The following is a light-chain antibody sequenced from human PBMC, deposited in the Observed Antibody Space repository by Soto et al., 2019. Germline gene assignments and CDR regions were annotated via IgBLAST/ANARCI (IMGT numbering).Light chain of an antibody. V-gene: IGKV3-20*01. CDR3: QQYGSSPPRT. CDR1: QSVRTK. Sequence: TVRTQSPATLSVSPRERATLSCRASQSVRTKLAWYQQKPGQAPRLLIYGASSRATGIPARFSGSGSGTDFTLTISRLEPEDFAVYYCQQYGSSPPRTFGQGTMVDI. CDR2: GAS. J-gene: IGKJ1*01.